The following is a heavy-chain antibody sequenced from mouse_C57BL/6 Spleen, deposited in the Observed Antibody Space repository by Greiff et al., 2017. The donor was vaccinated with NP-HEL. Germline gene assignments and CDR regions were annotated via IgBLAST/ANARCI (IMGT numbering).Heavy chain of an antibody. CDR3: ARSYGSSLSYWYFDV. V-gene: IGHV1-82*01. Sequence: VQLQESGPELVKPGASVKISCKASGYAFSSSWMNWVKQRPGKGLEWIGRIYPGDGDTNYNGKFKGKATLTADKSSSTAYMQLSSLTSEDSAVYFCARSYGSSLSYWYFDVWGTGTTVTVSS. CDR1: GYAFSSSW. CDR2: IYPGDGDT. J-gene: IGHJ1*03. D-gene: IGHD1-1*01.